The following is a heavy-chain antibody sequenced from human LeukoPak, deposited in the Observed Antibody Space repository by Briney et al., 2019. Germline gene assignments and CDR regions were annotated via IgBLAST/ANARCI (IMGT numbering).Heavy chain of an antibody. CDR3: AKSRPVEDAFDI. D-gene: IGHD6-19*01. V-gene: IGHV3-23*01. CDR2: VRGSGYDT. J-gene: IGHJ3*02. CDR1: GFTFSSYA. Sequence: PGGSLRLSCAASGFTFSSYAMSWVRQAPGKGLEWVSAVRGSGYDTYYADSVKGRFTISRDSSKNALYLQMNGLRAEDTAVYHCAKSRPVEDAFDIWGHGTMVTVSS.